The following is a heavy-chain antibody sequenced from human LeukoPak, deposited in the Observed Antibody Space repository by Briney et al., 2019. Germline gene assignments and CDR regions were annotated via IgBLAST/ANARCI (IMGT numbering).Heavy chain of an antibody. CDR1: GFTFDSYP. J-gene: IGHJ4*02. CDR3: AKDGGRCLQPYYFDY. CDR2: ISSSSSYI. Sequence: PGGSLRLSCAASGFTFDSYPMNWARQAPGKGLEWVSAISSSSSYIYYADSVKGRFTIPRDNAKNSLYLQMNSLRAEDTALHYCAKDGGRCLQPYYFDYWGQGTLVTVSS. D-gene: IGHD5-24*01. V-gene: IGHV3-21*04.